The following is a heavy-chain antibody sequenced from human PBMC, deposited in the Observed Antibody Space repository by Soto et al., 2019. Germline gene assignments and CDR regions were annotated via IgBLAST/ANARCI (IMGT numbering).Heavy chain of an antibody. Sequence: GGSLRLSCAASGFTFSSYAMSWVRQAPGKGLEWVSAISGSGGSTYYADSVKGRFTISRDSSKNTLYLQMNSLRAEDTAVYYCAKDSASDFGVVNHAFDIWGQGTMVTVSS. V-gene: IGHV3-23*01. J-gene: IGHJ3*02. CDR2: ISGSGGST. CDR1: GFTFSSYA. CDR3: AKDSASDFGVVNHAFDI. D-gene: IGHD3-3*01.